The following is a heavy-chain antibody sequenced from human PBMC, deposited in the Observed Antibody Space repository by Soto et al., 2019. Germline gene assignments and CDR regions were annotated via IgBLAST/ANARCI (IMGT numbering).Heavy chain of an antibody. Sequence: SETMSLTCSVAGGSISSSSYYWGWIRQTPGKGLEWIGSIYYSGSTYYNPSLKSRVTISVDTSKNQFSLKLSSVTAADTAVYYCARQGFGPPEQQLAHFDYWGQGTLVTVSS. V-gene: IGHV4-39*01. CDR1: GGSISSSSYY. CDR3: ARQGFGPPEQQLAHFDY. J-gene: IGHJ4*02. CDR2: IYYSGST. D-gene: IGHD6-13*01.